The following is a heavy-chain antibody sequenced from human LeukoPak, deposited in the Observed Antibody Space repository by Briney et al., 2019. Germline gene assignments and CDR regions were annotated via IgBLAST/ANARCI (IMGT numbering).Heavy chain of an antibody. V-gene: IGHV3-7*03. J-gene: IGHJ4*02. D-gene: IGHD3-9*01. CDR3: ARVFDFDWSYFDY. CDR2: IKQDGSEK. CDR1: GFTFSSYW. Sequence: PGGSLRLSCAASGFTFSSYWMSWVRQAPGKGLEWVANIKQDGSEKYYVDSVKGRFTISRDNAKNSLYLQMNSLRAEDTAVYYCARVFDFDWSYFDYWGQGTLVTVSS.